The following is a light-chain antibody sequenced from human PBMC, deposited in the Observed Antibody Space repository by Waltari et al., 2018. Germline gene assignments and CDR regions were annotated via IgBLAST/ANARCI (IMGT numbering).Light chain of an antibody. CDR3: QQRRNWPPIT. Sequence: EIVLTQSPATLPLSPGERATLSCRASQSISSYLAWYQQKPGQAPRLLIYDASNRATGIPARFSGSGSGTDFTLTISSLEPEDFAVYYCQQRRNWPPITFGQGTRLEIK. CDR1: QSISSY. V-gene: IGKV3-11*01. CDR2: DAS. J-gene: IGKJ5*01.